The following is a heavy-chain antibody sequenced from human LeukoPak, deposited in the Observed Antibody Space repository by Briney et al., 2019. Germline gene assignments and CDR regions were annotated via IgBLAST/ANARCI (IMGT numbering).Heavy chain of an antibody. Sequence: PSETLSLTCAVYGGSFSGYYWSWIRQPPGKGLEWIGEINHSGSTNYNPSLKSRVTISVDTSKNQFSLKLSSVTAADTAVYYCARARGGLGYSSGWYWCGGDCGYFQHWGQGTLVTVSS. V-gene: IGHV4-34*01. J-gene: IGHJ1*01. CDR3: ARARGGLGYSSGWYWCGGDCGYFQH. D-gene: IGHD6-13*01. CDR2: INHSGST. CDR1: GGSFSGYY.